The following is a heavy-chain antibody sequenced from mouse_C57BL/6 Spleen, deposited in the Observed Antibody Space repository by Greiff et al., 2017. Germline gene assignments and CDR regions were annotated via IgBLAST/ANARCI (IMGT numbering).Heavy chain of an antibody. Sequence: QVHVKQSGAELVRPGASVTLSCKASGYTFTDYEMHWVKQTPVHGLEWIGAIDPETGGTAYNQKFKGKAILTADKSSSTAYMELRSLTSEYSAVYYCTREGPYFDYWGQGTTLTVSS. CDR3: TREGPYFDY. J-gene: IGHJ2*01. D-gene: IGHD3-3*01. V-gene: IGHV1-15*01. CDR2: IDPETGGT. CDR1: GYTFTDYE.